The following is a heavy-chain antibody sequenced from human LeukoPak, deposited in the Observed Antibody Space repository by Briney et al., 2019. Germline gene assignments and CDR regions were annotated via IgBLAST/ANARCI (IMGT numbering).Heavy chain of an antibody. D-gene: IGHD4-17*01. CDR1: GFIFSDFG. V-gene: IGHV3-30*02. Sequence: GGSLRLSCEASGFIFSDFGIHWVRQTPGKGLEWVAFIRYDASNPYYGDSGKGRFTTSTDTSRNTVYLQMNSLRAEDTAVYYCARGLTYGPYINFDYWGQGTLVTVSS. CDR2: IRYDASNP. CDR3: ARGLTYGPYINFDY. J-gene: IGHJ4*02.